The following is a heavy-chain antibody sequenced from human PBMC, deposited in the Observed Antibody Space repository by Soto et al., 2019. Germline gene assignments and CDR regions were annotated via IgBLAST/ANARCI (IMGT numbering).Heavy chain of an antibody. V-gene: IGHV3-30*18. CDR3: AKDSNGRRTARGWFDP. J-gene: IGHJ5*02. CDR2: ISYDGSNK. D-gene: IGHD1-1*01. CDR1: GFTFSSYG. Sequence: QVQLVESGGGVVQPGRSLRLSCAASGFTFSSYGMHWVRQAPGKGLEWEAVISYDGSNKYYADSVKGRFTISRDNSKKPLYLQMNSLRAEDTAVYYCAKDSNGRRTARGWFDPWGQGTLVTVSS.